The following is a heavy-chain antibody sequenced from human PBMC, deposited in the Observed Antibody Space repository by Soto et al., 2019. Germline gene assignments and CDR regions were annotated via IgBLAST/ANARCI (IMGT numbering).Heavy chain of an antibody. CDR3: AILSSYIHSGGYYNSHDAFDI. J-gene: IGHJ3*02. V-gene: IGHV4-34*01. D-gene: IGHD3-22*01. CDR2: INHSGST. Sequence: SVTLSLTCATNGWSFFGSYGSWICERPGRGLEWIGEINHSGSTNYNPSLMSRVTISVDTSKNQFCLKLSSVTAADTAVYYCAILSSYIHSGGYYNSHDAFDIWGQGAMVT. CDR1: GWSFFGSY.